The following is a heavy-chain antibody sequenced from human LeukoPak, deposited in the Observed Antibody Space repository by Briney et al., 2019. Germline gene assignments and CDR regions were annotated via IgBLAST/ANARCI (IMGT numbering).Heavy chain of an antibody. CDR2: IYTNGST. D-gene: IGHD5-12*01. V-gene: IGHV4-61*02. J-gene: IGHJ4*02. CDR3: ARDNGYDSLDY. Sequence: PSQTLSLTCTVSGGSISSGSYYWSWIRQPAGKGLEWIGRIYTNGSTNYNPSLKSRVTMSVDTSKNQFSLKLSSVTAADTAVYYCARDNGYDSLDYWGQGTLVTVSS. CDR1: GGSISSGSYY.